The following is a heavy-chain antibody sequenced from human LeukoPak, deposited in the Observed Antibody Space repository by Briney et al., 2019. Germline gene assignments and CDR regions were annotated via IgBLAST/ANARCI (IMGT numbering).Heavy chain of an antibody. Sequence: SETLSLTCTVSGGSISSYYWSWIRQPPGKGLEWIGYTYYSGSTNYNPSLKSRVTISVDTSKNQFSLKLSSVTAADTAVYYCARTRVRSYSPFDYWGQGTLVTVSS. CDR3: ARTRVRSYSPFDY. D-gene: IGHD1-26*01. V-gene: IGHV4-59*08. CDR1: GGSISSYY. CDR2: TYYSGST. J-gene: IGHJ4*02.